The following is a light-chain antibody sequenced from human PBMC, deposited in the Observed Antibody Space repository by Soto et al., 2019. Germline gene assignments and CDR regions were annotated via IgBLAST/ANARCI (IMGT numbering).Light chain of an antibody. J-gene: IGKJ1*01. Sequence: EIVLTQSPGTLSLSPGERATLSCRASQSVTSTYLAWYQQRPGQAPRLLIYGASSRATGIPDRFSGSGSGTDFILTIIRLEPEDFAVYYCQQYGSSPWTFGQGTKVEIK. CDR1: QSVTSTY. V-gene: IGKV3-20*01. CDR2: GAS. CDR3: QQYGSSPWT.